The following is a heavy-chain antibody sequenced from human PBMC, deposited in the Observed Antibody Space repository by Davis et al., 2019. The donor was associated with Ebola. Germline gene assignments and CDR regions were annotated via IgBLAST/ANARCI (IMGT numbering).Heavy chain of an antibody. J-gene: IGHJ6*02. CDR2: IYHSGST. V-gene: IGHV4-4*01. CDR1: GGSISSSNW. D-gene: IGHD3-3*01. Sequence: MPGGSLRLSCAVSGGSISSSNWWSWVRQPPGKGLEWIGEIYHSGSTNYNPSLKSRVTISVDTSKNQFSLKLSSVTAANTAVYCCARVMVYYDFWSGYSDYYYYYGMDVWGQGTTVTVSS. CDR3: ARVMVYYDFWSGYSDYYYYYGMDV.